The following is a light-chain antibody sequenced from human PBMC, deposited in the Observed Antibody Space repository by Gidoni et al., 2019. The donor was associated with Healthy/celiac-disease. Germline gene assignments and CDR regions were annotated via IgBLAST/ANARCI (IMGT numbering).Light chain of an antibody. Sequence: DIQMTQSPSSLSASVGDRVTITCQASQDSSNYLNWYQQKPGKVPKLLLYDASNLETGVPSRFSGSGSGTDFTFTISSLQPEDIATYYCQQYDNLPLTFGGGTKVEIK. J-gene: IGKJ4*01. CDR1: QDSSNY. CDR2: DAS. CDR3: QQYDNLPLT. V-gene: IGKV1-33*01.